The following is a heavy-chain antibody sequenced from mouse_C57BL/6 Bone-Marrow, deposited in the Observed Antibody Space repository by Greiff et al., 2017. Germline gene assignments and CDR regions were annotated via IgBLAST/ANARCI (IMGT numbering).Heavy chain of an antibody. V-gene: IGHV14-4*01. J-gene: IGHJ2*01. Sequence: VQLQQSGAELVRPGASVKLSCTASGFNIKDDYMHWVKQRPEQGLEWIGWIDPENGDTEYASKFQGKATITEDTSSNTAYMQLSSLTSEDTAVYSCDTIYYYDGSPLDYWGQGTTLTVAS. CDR3: DTIYYYDGSPLDY. D-gene: IGHD1-1*01. CDR2: IDPENGDT. CDR1: GFNIKDDY.